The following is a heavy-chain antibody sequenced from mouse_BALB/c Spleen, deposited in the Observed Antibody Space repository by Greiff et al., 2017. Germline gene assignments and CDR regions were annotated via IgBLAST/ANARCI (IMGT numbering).Heavy chain of an antibody. V-gene: IGHV5-6*01. CDR3: ARLVAY. J-gene: IGHJ3*01. CDR2: ISSGGSYT. Sequence: EVQLVESGGDLVKPGGSLKLSCAASGFTFSSYGMSWVRQTPDKRLEWVATISSGGSYTYYPDSVKGRFTISRDNAKNTLYLQMSSLKSEDTAMYYCARLVAYWGQGTLVTVSA. CDR1: GFTFSSYG.